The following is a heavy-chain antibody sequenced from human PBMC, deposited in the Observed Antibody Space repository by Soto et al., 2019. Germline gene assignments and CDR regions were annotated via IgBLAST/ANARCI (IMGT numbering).Heavy chain of an antibody. CDR1: GYSFTSYW. D-gene: IGHD3-10*01. J-gene: IGHJ4*02. V-gene: IGHV5-51*01. CDR2: IYPGDSDT. Sequence: GESLKISCKGSGYSFTSYWIGWVRQMPGKGLEWMGIIYPGDSDTRYSPSFQGQVTISADKSISTAYLQWSSLKASDTAMYYCARPHDYGSGSYYAPDYWGQGTLVTVSS. CDR3: ARPHDYGSGSYYAPDY.